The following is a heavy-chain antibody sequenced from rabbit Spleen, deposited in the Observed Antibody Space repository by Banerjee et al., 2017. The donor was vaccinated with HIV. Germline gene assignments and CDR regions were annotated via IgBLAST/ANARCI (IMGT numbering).Heavy chain of an antibody. D-gene: IGHD2-1*01. CDR2: IYVDSTS. Sequence: LEESGGGLVQPEGSLALTCKASGFSFSSSYWICWVRQAPGKGLEWIACIYVDSTSYYTNWAKGRFTISKTSSTTVTLQMTSLTVADTATYFCARGSATMTMVITGFYLTLWGPGTLVTVS. CDR3: ARGSATMTMVITGFYLTL. V-gene: IGHV1S45*01. J-gene: IGHJ4*01. CDR1: GFSFSSSYW.